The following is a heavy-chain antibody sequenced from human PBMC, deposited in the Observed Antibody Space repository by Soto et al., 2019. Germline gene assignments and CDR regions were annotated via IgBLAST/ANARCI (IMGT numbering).Heavy chain of an antibody. CDR3: ASMNCSGGSCYYYYGMDV. Sequence: QVQLVQSGAEVKKPGSSVKVSCKASGGTFSSYAISWVRQAPGQGLEWMGGLIPIFGTANYAQKFQGRVTITADEATSTAYRELSSLRSEDTAVYYCASMNCSGGSCYYYYGMDVWGQGTTVTVSS. J-gene: IGHJ6*02. D-gene: IGHD2-15*01. CDR1: GGTFSSYA. CDR2: LIPIFGTA. V-gene: IGHV1-69*12.